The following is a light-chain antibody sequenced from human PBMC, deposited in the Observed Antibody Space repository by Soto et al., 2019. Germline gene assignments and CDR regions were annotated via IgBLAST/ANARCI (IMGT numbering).Light chain of an antibody. CDR2: AAS. J-gene: IGKJ5*01. CDR1: QGISSY. V-gene: IGKV1-8*01. Sequence: AIRMTPSPSPLPASSGDRVTVPCRASQGISSYLAWYQQKPGKAPKLLIYAASTLQSGVPSRFSGSGSGTDFTLTISCLQSEDFATYYCQQYYSYLITFGQGTRLEL. CDR3: QQYYSYLIT.